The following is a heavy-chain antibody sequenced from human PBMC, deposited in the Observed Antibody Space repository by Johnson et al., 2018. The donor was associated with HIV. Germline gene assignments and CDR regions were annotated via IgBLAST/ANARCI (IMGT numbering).Heavy chain of an antibody. J-gene: IGHJ3*02. CDR2: ISWNSGSI. CDR1: GFAFDDYA. D-gene: IGHD1-14*01. CDR3: ARDETYRRYALTAFDI. V-gene: IGHV3-9*01. Sequence: VQLVESGGGVVQPGRSLRLSCAASGFAFDDYAMHWVRQAPGKGLEWVSGISWNSGSIGYADSVKGRFTISRDNAKNFLYLQMNSLRPEDTALDYCARDETYRRYALTAFDIWGQGTMVTVAS.